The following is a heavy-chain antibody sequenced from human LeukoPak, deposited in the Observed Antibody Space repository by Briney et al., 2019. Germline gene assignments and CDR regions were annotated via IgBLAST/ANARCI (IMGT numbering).Heavy chain of an antibody. CDR2: IYYSGST. Sequence: SETLSLTCTVSGGSISSYYWSWIRQPPGEGLEWIGYIYYSGSTNYNPSLKSRVTISADTSKNQFSLKLSSVTAADTAVYYCARGSGSYLYYYYYMDVWGKGTTVTVSS. V-gene: IGHV4-59*01. CDR1: GGSISSYY. J-gene: IGHJ6*03. CDR3: ARGSGSYLYYYYYMDV. D-gene: IGHD1-26*01.